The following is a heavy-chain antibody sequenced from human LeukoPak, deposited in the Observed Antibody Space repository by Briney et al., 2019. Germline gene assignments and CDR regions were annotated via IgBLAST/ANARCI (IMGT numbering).Heavy chain of an antibody. CDR3: ASHLERHPYYFDY. CDR2: IIPIFGTA. V-gene: IGHV1-69*05. CDR1: GGTFSSYA. D-gene: IGHD1-1*01. Sequence: SVKVSCKASGGTFSSYAISWVRQAPGQGLEWMGGIIPIFGTANYAQKFQGRVPITTDESTSTAYMELSSLRTEDTAVYYCASHLERHPYYFDYWGQGTLVTVSS. J-gene: IGHJ4*02.